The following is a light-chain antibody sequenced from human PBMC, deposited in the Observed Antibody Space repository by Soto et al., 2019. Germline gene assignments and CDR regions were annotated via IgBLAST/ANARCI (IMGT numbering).Light chain of an antibody. CDR2: YDS. J-gene: IGLJ1*01. Sequence: SYELTQPPSVSVAPEKTARLTCGGTNIGSKRLHWYRQKPGQAPVLVIYYDSDRPSGIPGRFSGSNSGNTATLTINRVADGDEDDYYCQVWDITTDHYVFGTGTKLTVL. CDR1: NIGSKR. CDR3: QVWDITTDHYV. V-gene: IGLV3-21*04.